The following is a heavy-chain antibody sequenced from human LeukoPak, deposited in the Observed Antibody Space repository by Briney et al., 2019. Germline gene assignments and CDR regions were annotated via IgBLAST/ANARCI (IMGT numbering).Heavy chain of an antibody. CDR1: GFTFSLYW. V-gene: IGHV3-7*03. CDR2: IKQDGSEK. D-gene: IGHD3-9*01. CDR3: AGGTGFIIKD. Sequence: GGSLRLSCAASGFTFSLYWMNWVRRAPGKGLEWVANIKQDGSEKNYVDSVKGRFTISRDSAKNSLYLQMNNLRVEDTAMYYCAGGTGFIIKDWGQGTLVTVSS. J-gene: IGHJ4*02.